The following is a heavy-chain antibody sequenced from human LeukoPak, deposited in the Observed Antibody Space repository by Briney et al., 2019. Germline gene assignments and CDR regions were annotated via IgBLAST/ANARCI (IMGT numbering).Heavy chain of an antibody. J-gene: IGHJ6*02. CDR2: IKEDGSEK. D-gene: IGHD2-15*01. Sequence: GRSLRLSCAASGFTFSSYWMSWVRQAPGKGLEWVANIKEDGSEKNYVDSVKGRFTISRDNAKNSLYLQMNSLRAEDTAVYYCARDMESGGYYGMDVWGQGTTVTVSS. CDR1: GFTFSSYW. V-gene: IGHV3-7*01. CDR3: ARDMESGGYYGMDV.